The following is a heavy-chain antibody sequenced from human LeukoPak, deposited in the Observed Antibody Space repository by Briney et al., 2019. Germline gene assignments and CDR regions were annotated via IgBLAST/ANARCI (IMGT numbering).Heavy chain of an antibody. CDR2: ISSSSSYI. V-gene: IGHV3-21*01. CDR3: ARNIAVVPAAIYYYYDMDV. Sequence: GGSLRLSCAASGFTFSSYSMNWVRQAPGEGLEWVSSISSSSSYIYYADSVKGRFTISRDNAKNSLYLQMNSLRAEDTAVYYCARNIAVVPAAIYYYYDMDVWGQGTTVTVSS. D-gene: IGHD2-2*01. J-gene: IGHJ6*02. CDR1: GFTFSSYS.